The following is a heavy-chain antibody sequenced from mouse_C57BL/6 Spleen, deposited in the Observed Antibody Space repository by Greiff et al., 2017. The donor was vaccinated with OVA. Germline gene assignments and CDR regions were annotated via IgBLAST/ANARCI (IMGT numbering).Heavy chain of an antibody. V-gene: IGHV14-2*01. D-gene: IGHD2-2*01. J-gene: IGHJ4*01. CDR1: GFNIKDYY. CDR3: ARGATMVTGYAMDY. CDR2: IDPEDGET. Sequence: VQLQQSGAELVKPGASVKLSCTASGFNIKDYYMHWVKQRTEQGLEWIGRIDPEDGETKYATKFQGKATITADTSSNTAYLQLSSLTSEDTAVYDWARGATMVTGYAMDYWGQGTSVTVSS.